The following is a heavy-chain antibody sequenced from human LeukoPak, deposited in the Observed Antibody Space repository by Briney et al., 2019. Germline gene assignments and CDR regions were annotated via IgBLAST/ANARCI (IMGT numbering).Heavy chain of an antibody. J-gene: IGHJ6*03. D-gene: IGHD6-19*01. CDR1: GGSFSAYY. CDR2: INHSGST. Sequence: PSETLSLTCAVYGGSFSAYYWSWIRQPPGKGLEWIGEINHSGSTNYNPSLKSRVTISVDTSKNQFSLKLSSVTAADTAVYYCARGGRLVGYYYYYYYMDVWGKGTTVTVSS. V-gene: IGHV4-34*01. CDR3: ARGGRLVGYYYYYYYMDV.